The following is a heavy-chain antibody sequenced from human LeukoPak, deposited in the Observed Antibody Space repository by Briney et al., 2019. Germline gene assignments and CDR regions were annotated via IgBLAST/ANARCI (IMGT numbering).Heavy chain of an antibody. J-gene: IGHJ4*02. V-gene: IGHV4-39*07. CDR1: GGSISSSSYY. CDR3: ASESKLVTTPSLFDY. D-gene: IGHD3-22*01. Sequence: SETLSLTCTVSGGSISSSSYYWGWIRQPPGKGLEWIGSIYYSGSTYYNPSLKSRVTISVDTSKNQFSLKLSSVTAADTAVYYCASESKLVTTPSLFDYWGQGTLVTVSS. CDR2: IYYSGST.